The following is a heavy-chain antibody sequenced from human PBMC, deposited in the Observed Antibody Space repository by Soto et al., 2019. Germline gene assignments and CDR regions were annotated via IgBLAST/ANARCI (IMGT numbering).Heavy chain of an antibody. V-gene: IGHV4-30-4*01. Sequence: QVRLQESGPGLVKPSQTLSLTCTVSGDSITSGTNLWSWLRQPPGKGLEWMGFIHHSGTTFYNPSLKSRVMISGDTSENQISLKMTSVPAADTAVYYCARARGYCSGTSCSLFYFYGLDVWGQGTKVSVSS. D-gene: IGHD2-2*01. J-gene: IGHJ6*02. CDR3: ARARGYCSGTSCSLFYFYGLDV. CDR2: IHHSGTT. CDR1: GDSITSGTNL.